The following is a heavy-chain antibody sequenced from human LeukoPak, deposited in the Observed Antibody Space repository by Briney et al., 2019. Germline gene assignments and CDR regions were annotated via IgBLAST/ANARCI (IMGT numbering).Heavy chain of an antibody. V-gene: IGHV3-23*01. CDR3: ARSSSGGRSIYDY. Sequence: GGSVRLSCVVSGFPLSSHAMRGVRQAPGMGLEGVSTISSSGGSTYYAGAVKGRFTISRDNSKNTLYLQMNSLRAKDTAVHYCARSSSGGRSIYDYWGQGTLVTASS. CDR2: ISSSGGST. J-gene: IGHJ4*02. CDR1: GFPLSSHA. D-gene: IGHD2-15*01.